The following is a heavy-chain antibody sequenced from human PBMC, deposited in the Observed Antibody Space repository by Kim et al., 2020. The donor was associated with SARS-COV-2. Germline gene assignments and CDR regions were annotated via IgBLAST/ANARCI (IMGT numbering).Heavy chain of an antibody. J-gene: IGHJ6*02. D-gene: IGHD1-1*01. Sequence: YYNPSLRSRVTIALDTSRNQFSRNLSSVTAANTAVYYCVRGPNVVHGMDVWGQGTTVAVSS. CDR3: VRGPNVVHGMDV. V-gene: IGHV4-31*02.